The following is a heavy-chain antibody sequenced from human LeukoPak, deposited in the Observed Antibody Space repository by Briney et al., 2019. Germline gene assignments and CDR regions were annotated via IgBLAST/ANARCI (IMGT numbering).Heavy chain of an antibody. CDR1: GYTCTSYD. CDR3: ARADYSGYDGFDY. D-gene: IGHD5-12*01. CDR2: MNPNSGNT. V-gene: IGHV1-8*01. J-gene: IGHJ4*02. Sequence: ASVKVSCKASGYTCTSYDINWVRQATGQGLEWMGWMNPNSGNTGYAQQFQGRVTMTRNTSISTAYMELSSLRSEDTAVYYCARADYSGYDGFDYWGQGTLVTVSS.